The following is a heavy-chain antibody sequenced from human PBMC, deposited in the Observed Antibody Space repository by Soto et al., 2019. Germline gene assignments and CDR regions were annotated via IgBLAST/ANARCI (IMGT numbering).Heavy chain of an antibody. J-gene: IGHJ6*02. Sequence: PGESLKISCKGSGYSFTSYWIGWVRQMPGKGLEWMGIIYPGDSDTRYSPSFQGQVTISADKSISTAYLQWSSLKASDTAMYYCATSRDPYYYGMDVWGQGTTVTVSS. CDR2: IYPGDSDT. CDR1: GYSFTSYW. CDR3: ATSRDPYYYGMDV. V-gene: IGHV5-51*01.